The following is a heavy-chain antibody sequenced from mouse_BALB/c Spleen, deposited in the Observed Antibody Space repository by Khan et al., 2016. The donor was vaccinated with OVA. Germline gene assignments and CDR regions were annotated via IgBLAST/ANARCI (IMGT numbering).Heavy chain of an antibody. Sequence: VQLKQSGPGLVKPSQSLSLTCTVTGYSITSDYAWNWIRQFPGNKLEWMGFISYSGNTNYNPSLKSRISITRDTSKNQFFLLLNSVTTEDTATYYCARVYEGDFDYWGQGTTLTVSS. D-gene: IGHD1-1*01. CDR1: GYSITSDYA. J-gene: IGHJ2*01. CDR3: ARVYEGDFDY. V-gene: IGHV3-2*02. CDR2: ISYSGNT.